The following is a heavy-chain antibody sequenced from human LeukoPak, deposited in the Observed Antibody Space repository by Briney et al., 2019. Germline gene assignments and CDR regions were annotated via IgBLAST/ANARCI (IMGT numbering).Heavy chain of an antibody. CDR3: ARDPGYYDSSGFDY. V-gene: IGHV3-48*01. CDR2: ISSSSSTI. Sequence: GGSLRLSCAASGFPFSCYSMNCVRQAPGKGLEWVSYISSSSSTIYYADSVKRRFTISRHNAKNSLYLQMNSLRAEDTAVYCCARDPGYYDSSGFDYWGQGTLVTVSS. CDR1: GFPFSCYS. J-gene: IGHJ4*02. D-gene: IGHD3-22*01.